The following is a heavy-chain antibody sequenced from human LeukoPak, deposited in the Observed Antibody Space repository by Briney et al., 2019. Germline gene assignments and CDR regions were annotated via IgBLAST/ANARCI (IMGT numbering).Heavy chain of an antibody. Sequence: ASVKVSCKASGYSFTGYYIHWVRQAPGQGLEWMGWINPDGDVTKPAQKFQGRVTMTSDKSINTVYMELSGLTSDDTAFYYCARGPNHYYYMDFWGKGTTVSVSS. J-gene: IGHJ6*03. D-gene: IGHD2-8*01. CDR1: GYSFTGYY. V-gene: IGHV1-2*02. CDR2: INPDGDVT. CDR3: ARGPNHYYYMDF.